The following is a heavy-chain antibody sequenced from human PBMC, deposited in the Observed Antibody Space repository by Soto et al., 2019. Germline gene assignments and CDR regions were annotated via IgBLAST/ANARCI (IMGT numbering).Heavy chain of an antibody. CDR1: AFTISNSY. J-gene: IGHJ6*02. Sequence: GGSLRLSCAASAFTISNSYMSWVRQAPGKGLEWVANIKQDGSEKYYVDSVKGRFTISRDNAKNSLYLQMNSLRAEDTAVYYCTMVRGVPYYYYGMDVWGQGTTVTVSS. D-gene: IGHD3-10*01. CDR3: TMVRGVPYYYYGMDV. CDR2: IKQDGSEK. V-gene: IGHV3-7*01.